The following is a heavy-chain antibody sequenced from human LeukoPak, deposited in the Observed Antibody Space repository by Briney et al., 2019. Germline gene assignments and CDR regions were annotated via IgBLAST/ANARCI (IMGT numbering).Heavy chain of an antibody. J-gene: IGHJ5*02. V-gene: IGHV4-31*03. Sequence: TSQTLSLTCTVSGGSISSGGYNWSWLRQPPGKGLEWVGYIYYTGITYYNPSLRSRVTISVDTSKNLFSLKLSSVTAADTAVYYCGRDAGNWFDPWGQGTLVTVSS. CDR3: GRDAGNWFDP. CDR1: GGSISSGGYN. CDR2: IYYTGIT.